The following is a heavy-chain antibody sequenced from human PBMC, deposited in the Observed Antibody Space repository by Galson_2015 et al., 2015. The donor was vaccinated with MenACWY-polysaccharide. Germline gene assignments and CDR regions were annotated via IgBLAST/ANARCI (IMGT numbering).Heavy chain of an antibody. Sequence: EWIGCIYYSGSTKYSPSLNSRVTISVDTSTNQFSLKLSSVTAADTAVYYCARSPGEYSSGGQIDSWGQGSLVTVSS. CDR3: ARSPGEYSSGGQIDS. CDR2: IYYSGST. D-gene: IGHD5-18*01. V-gene: IGHV4-59*01. J-gene: IGHJ4*02.